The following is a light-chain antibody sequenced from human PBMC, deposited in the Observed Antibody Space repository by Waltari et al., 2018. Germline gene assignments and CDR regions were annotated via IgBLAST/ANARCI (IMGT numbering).Light chain of an antibody. CDR2: DVS. CDR3: SSYTSSSTLV. CDR1: SSYVGGYNY. Sequence: QSALTQPASVSGSPGQSITTSSTGTSSYVGGYNYVSWYQQHPGKAPNLMIYDVSKRPSGVSNRFSGSKSGNTASLTISGLQAEDEADYYCSSYTSSSTLVFGGGTKLTVL. J-gene: IGLJ2*01. V-gene: IGLV2-14*01.